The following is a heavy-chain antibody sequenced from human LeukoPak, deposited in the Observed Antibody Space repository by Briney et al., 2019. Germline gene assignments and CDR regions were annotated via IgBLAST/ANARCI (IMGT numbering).Heavy chain of an antibody. CDR1: GGSISSGDYY. CDR2: IYYSGST. CDR3: ARRGGNPLGAFDI. D-gene: IGHD4-23*01. V-gene: IGHV4-30-4*01. Sequence: SQTLSLTCTVSGGSISSGDYYWSWIRQPPGKGLEWIGYIYYSGSTYYNPSLKSRVTISVDTSKNQFSLKLSSVTAADTAVYYCARRGGNPLGAFDIWGQGTMVTVSS. J-gene: IGHJ3*02.